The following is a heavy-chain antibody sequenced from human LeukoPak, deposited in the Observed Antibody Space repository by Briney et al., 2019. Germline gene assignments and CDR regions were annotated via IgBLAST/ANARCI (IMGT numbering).Heavy chain of an antibody. J-gene: IGHJ6*03. CDR3: ARVLGYCSGGSCSIKGYYYYMDV. Sequence: GGSLRLSCAASGFTFSSYGMHWVRQAPGKGLEWVAVIWYDGSNKYYANSVKGRFTISRDNSKNTQYLQMNSLRAEDTAVYYCARVLGYCSGGSCSIKGYYYYMDVWGKGTTVTVSS. D-gene: IGHD2-15*01. CDR1: GFTFSSYG. CDR2: IWYDGSNK. V-gene: IGHV3-33*01.